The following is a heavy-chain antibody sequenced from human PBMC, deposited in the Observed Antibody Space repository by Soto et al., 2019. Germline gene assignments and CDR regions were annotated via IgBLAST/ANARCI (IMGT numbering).Heavy chain of an antibody. CDR1: GFDFKTYG. D-gene: IGHD3-10*01. Sequence: QGHLVESGGGVVQPGRSLRLSCVASGFDFKTYGMHWVRQAPGKGLEWVAVIGFDGTNIHYSDSVRGRFSISRDNSENTVSMKMNSLRVEDTALYYCVRTACVINNCSYRGVRWGQGTLVTV. CDR3: VRTACVINNCSYRGVR. V-gene: IGHV3-33*01. CDR2: IGFDGTNI. J-gene: IGHJ4*02.